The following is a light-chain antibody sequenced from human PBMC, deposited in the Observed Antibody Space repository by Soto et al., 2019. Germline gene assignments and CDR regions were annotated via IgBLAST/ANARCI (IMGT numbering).Light chain of an antibody. CDR3: QQYNNWLWT. J-gene: IGKJ1*01. V-gene: IGKV3-15*01. CDR2: GAS. CDR1: QSVSSK. Sequence: IVMTQSPATLSVSPGERATLSCRASQSVSSKVAWYQQKPGQAPRLLIYGASTRATGIPARFSGSGSGTGFTLTISSLQSEDFAVYYCQQYNNWLWTFGQGTKVEI.